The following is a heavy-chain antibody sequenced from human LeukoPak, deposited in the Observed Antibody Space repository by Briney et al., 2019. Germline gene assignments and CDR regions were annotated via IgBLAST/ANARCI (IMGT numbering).Heavy chain of an antibody. Sequence: GGSLRLSCAASDFSFTTYAMSWVRQAPGKGLKWVSSISGGDPTTYYADSVKGRFTISRDNSKNTLYLQMNSLRAEDTAIYYCAKESLLLRGPLLIYYFDFWGQGTLVTVSS. V-gene: IGHV3-23*01. J-gene: IGHJ4*02. CDR2: ISGGDPTT. CDR3: AKESLLLRGPLLIYYFDF. CDR1: DFSFTTYA. D-gene: IGHD3-10*01.